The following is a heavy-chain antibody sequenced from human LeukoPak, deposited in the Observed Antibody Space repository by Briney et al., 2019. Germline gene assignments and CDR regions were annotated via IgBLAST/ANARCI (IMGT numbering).Heavy chain of an antibody. CDR1: GGSISSYY. Sequence: SETLSLTCTVSGGSISSYYWGWIRQPPGKGLEWIGNIYHSGITYYTPSLSSRVTMSVDTSKNQFHLKLSSVTAADTAVYYCARAVGYFDWLPLFDYWGQGTLATVSS. CDR3: ARAVGYFDWLPLFDY. CDR2: IYHSGIT. J-gene: IGHJ4*02. V-gene: IGHV4-59*04. D-gene: IGHD3-9*01.